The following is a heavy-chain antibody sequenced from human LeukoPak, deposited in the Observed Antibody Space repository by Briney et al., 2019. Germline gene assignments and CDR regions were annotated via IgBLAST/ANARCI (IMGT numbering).Heavy chain of an antibody. CDR2: FDPEDGET. D-gene: IGHD3-9*01. V-gene: IGHV1-24*01. Sequence: ASVKVSCKVSGYTLTELSMHWVRQAPGKGLEWMGGFDPEDGETIYAQKFQGRVTMTEDTSTGTAYMELSSLRSEDTAVYYCATEVDILTGYYHSYFDYWGQGTLVTVSS. CDR3: ATEVDILTGYYHSYFDY. J-gene: IGHJ4*02. CDR1: GYTLTELS.